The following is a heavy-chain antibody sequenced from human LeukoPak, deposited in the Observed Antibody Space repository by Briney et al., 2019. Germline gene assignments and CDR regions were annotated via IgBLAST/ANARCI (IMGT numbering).Heavy chain of an antibody. CDR2: MSYDGGHK. V-gene: IGHV3-30*18. D-gene: IGHD2-15*01. CDR1: GFTLSSYA. Sequence: GGSLRLSCAASGFTLSSYAMHWARQAPSKGLEWVAVMSYDGGHKYYADSVKGRFTISRDNSKNTLYLQMNSLRAEDTAVYYCAKGQLVDYGMDVWGQGTTVTVSS. J-gene: IGHJ6*02. CDR3: AKGQLVDYGMDV.